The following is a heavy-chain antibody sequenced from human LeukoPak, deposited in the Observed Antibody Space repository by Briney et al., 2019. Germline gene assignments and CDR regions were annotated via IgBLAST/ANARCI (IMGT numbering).Heavy chain of an antibody. Sequence: GGSLRPSRAASGFTFSSYAMSWVRQAPGKGLEWVSVIYSGGSTYYADSVKGRFTISRDNSKNTLYLQMNSLRAKDTAVYYCARDPLWFGYDYWGQGTLVTVSS. CDR3: ARDPLWFGYDY. V-gene: IGHV3-66*01. CDR1: GFTFSSYA. J-gene: IGHJ4*02. CDR2: IYSGGST. D-gene: IGHD3-10*01.